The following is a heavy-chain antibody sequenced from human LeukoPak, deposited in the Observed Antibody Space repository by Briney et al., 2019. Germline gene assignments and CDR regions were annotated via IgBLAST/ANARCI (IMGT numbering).Heavy chain of an antibody. D-gene: IGHD6-13*01. V-gene: IGHV3-7*01. CDR2: IKQDGSEK. CDR3: ANTNIAAGTLMQIDY. Sequence: RGSLRLSCAASGFTFTTYWMGWVRQAPGKGLEWVANIKQDGSEKYYVDSVKGRFIISRDNAKNSLSLQMNSLRVEDTAVYYCANTNIAAGTLMQIDYWGQGTLVTVSS. CDR1: GFTFTTYW. J-gene: IGHJ4*02.